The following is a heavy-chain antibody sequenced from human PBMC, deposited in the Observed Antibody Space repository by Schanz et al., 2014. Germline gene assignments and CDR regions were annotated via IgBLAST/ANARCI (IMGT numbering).Heavy chain of an antibody. Sequence: QVQLVQSGAEVKKPGASVKVSCKASGYTFTSYGISWVRQAPGQGPEWMGWISDYNADTKYAQKVQGRVTMTTDTSTSTAYMELRSLRSDDTAVYYCAREWSSIAGRPYGMDVWGRGTTVTVSS. CDR2: ISDYNADT. D-gene: IGHD6-6*01. CDR3: AREWSSIAGRPYGMDV. V-gene: IGHV1-18*04. CDR1: GYTFTSYG. J-gene: IGHJ6*02.